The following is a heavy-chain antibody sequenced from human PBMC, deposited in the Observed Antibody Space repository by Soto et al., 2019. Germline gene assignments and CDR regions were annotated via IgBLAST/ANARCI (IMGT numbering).Heavy chain of an antibody. V-gene: IGHV3-23*01. CDR3: GGDPRGPEY. D-gene: IGHD6-6*01. J-gene: IGHJ4*02. CDR2: ISGSGDNT. Sequence: EGQLLESGGGLVQPGGSLRLSCAGSGFTSSTFGMSWVRQAPGKGLERVSGISGSGDNTYYADSVKGRFTISRDKSKNTLFLQMNGLRAEDTAMYYCGGDPRGPEYWGQGTLVTVSS. CDR1: GFTSSTFG.